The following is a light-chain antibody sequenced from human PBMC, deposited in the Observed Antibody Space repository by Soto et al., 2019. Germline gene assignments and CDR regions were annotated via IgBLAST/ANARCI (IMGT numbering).Light chain of an antibody. CDR1: QSVSSY. CDR3: QQRSDWTLT. CDR2: DAS. Sequence: EILLTQSPATLSLSPGERATLSCGASQSVSSYLDWYQQKPGKAPRLLIYDASNRATGIPARLSGSGYGTDLTITISSIEHEDFAVYYCQQRSDWTLTFGGGTKVDIK. J-gene: IGKJ4*01. V-gene: IGKV3-11*01.